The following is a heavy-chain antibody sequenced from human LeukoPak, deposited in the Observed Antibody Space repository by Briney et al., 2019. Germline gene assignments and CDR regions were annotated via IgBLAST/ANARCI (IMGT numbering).Heavy chain of an antibody. V-gene: IGHV4-61*08. CDR2: IYNSGIT. CDR1: GGSVSSGAYY. D-gene: IGHD2-2*01. J-gene: IGHJ5*02. Sequence: SETLSLTCTVSGGSVSSGAYYWSWIRQPPGKGLEWIGYIYNSGITNYNPSLKSRVTISEDTSKNQISLKLSSVTAADTAVYYCARDSLDCSGTSCYFSWFDPWGQGTLVTVSS. CDR3: ARDSLDCSGTSCYFSWFDP.